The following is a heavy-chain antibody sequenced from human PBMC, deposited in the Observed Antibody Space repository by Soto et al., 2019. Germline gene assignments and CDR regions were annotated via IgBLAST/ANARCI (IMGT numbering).Heavy chain of an antibody. Sequence: LSLTCAVYGGSFSGYYWSWIRQPPGKGLEWIGEINHSGSTNYNPSLKSRVTISVDTSKNQFSLKLSSVTAADTAVYYCARRHCTNGVCPFYYYYGMDVWGQGTTVTV. V-gene: IGHV4-34*01. CDR3: ARRHCTNGVCPFYYYYGMDV. D-gene: IGHD2-8*01. CDR1: GGSFSGYY. CDR2: INHSGST. J-gene: IGHJ6*02.